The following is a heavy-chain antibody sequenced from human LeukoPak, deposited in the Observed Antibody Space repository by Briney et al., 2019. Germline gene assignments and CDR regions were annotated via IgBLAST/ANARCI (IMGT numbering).Heavy chain of an antibody. V-gene: IGHV7-4-1*02. CDR1: GYTFTSYA. D-gene: IGHD3-22*01. CDR3: ARADGYYDSSGYYEYFQH. J-gene: IGHJ1*01. Sequence: ASVTVSCTASGYTFTSYAMNWVRQAPGQGLEWMGWINTNTGNPTYAQGFTGRFVFSLDTSVSTAYLQISSLKAEDTAVYYCARADGYYDSSGYYEYFQHWGQGTLVTVSS. CDR2: INTNTGNP.